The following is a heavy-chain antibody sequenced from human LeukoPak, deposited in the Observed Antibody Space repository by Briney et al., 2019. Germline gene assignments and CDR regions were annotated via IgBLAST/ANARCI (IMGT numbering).Heavy chain of an antibody. CDR2: IYPDDSDT. D-gene: IGHD6-6*01. J-gene: IGHJ4*02. V-gene: IGHV5-51*01. CDR1: GFTFTRHW. CDR3: ARRLPSSSSYGVYDF. Sequence: GESLKISCTVSGFTFTRHWIGWVRQMPGKGLEWMGIIYPDDSDTRYSPSFEGQVTFSVDKSITSAYLQWSILKASDSAIYYCARRLPSSSSYGVYDFWGQGTLVTVSS.